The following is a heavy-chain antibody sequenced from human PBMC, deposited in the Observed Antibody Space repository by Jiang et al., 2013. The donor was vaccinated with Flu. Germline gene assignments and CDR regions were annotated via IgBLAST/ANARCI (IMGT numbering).Heavy chain of an antibody. Sequence: SQTLSLTCAISRDSVSSNSAAWNWIRQSPSRGLEWLGRTYYRSKWYNDYAVSVKSRIIINPDTSKNQFSLHLNSVTPEDTAVYYCARGMYGSGSYYVDYFDYWGQGTLVTVSS. J-gene: IGHJ4*02. CDR1: RDSVSSNSAA. D-gene: IGHD3-10*01. V-gene: IGHV6-1*01. CDR3: ARGMYGSGSYYVDYFDY. CDR2: TYYRSKWYN.